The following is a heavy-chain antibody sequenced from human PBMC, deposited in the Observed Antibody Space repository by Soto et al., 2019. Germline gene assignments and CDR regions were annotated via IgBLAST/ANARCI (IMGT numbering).Heavy chain of an antibody. Sequence: LSLTCSVSGASISGDDLSWTWVRQTPGKGLEWIGYVYRYGATYYNPSLKSRVTISVDRSKKHFSLKLTSVTAADTAFYFCASGKTQYYFDLWGQGSPVTVS. CDR1: GASISGDDLS. J-gene: IGHJ4*02. CDR2: VYRYGAT. D-gene: IGHD1-26*01. CDR3: ASGKTQYYFDL. V-gene: IGHV4-30-2*01.